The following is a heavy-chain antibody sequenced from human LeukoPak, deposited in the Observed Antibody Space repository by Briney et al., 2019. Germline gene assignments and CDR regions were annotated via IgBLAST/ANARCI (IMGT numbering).Heavy chain of an antibody. J-gene: IGHJ4*02. V-gene: IGHV3-33*01. CDR2: MCYNGSSK. CDR1: GFTFSSDG. Sequence: PGGSLRLSCAPAGFTFSSDGMHCVRQAPCRRLEWVSGMCYNGSSKYYADAVKGRFTISRDNSKNMLYLQMNSLRAEDTAVYYCARDYCSSTSCYETTVDYWGQGTLVTVSS. D-gene: IGHD2-2*01. CDR3: ARDYCSSTSCYETTVDY.